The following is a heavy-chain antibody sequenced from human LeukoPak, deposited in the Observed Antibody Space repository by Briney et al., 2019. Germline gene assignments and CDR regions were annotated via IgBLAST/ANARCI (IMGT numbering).Heavy chain of an antibody. V-gene: IGHV3-30-3*01. CDR1: GFTFSSYG. D-gene: IGHD2-2*01. CDR3: ARDCSSATCYAAFDY. Sequence: PGGSLRLSCAASGFTFSSYGVHWVRQAPGKGLEWVASISYDDTNKAYSDSVKGRFTVSRDTSNNTLYLQMNSLRAEDTGVYYCARDCSSATCYAAFDYWGQGTLVTVSS. CDR2: ISYDDTNK. J-gene: IGHJ4*02.